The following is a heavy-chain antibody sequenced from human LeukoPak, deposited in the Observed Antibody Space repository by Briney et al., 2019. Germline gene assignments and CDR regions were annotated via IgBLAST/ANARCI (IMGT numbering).Heavy chain of an antibody. D-gene: IGHD3-10*01. V-gene: IGHV3-30-3*01. Sequence: PGRSLRLSCAASGFTFSSYAMHCVRQAPGKGLEWVAVISYDGSNKYSADSVKGRFTISRDNSKNTLYLQMNSLRAEDTAVYYCARDVSYGSGSYYNVGYWGQGTLVPVSS. CDR3: ARDVSYGSGSYYNVGY. CDR1: GFTFSSYA. CDR2: ISYDGSNK. J-gene: IGHJ4*02.